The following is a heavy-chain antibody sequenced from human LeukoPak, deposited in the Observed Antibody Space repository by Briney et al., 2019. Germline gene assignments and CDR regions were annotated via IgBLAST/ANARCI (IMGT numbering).Heavy chain of an antibody. CDR2: IIPIFGTA. CDR1: GGTFSGYA. D-gene: IGHD2-2*01. Sequence: ASVKVSCKASGGTFSGYAISWVRQAPGQGLEWMGGIIPIFGTANYAQKFQGRVTITADESTSTAYMELSSLRSEDTAVYYCARDRYGYCSSTSCPYFDLWGRGTLVTVSS. CDR3: ARDRYGYCSSTSCPYFDL. V-gene: IGHV1-69*13. J-gene: IGHJ2*01.